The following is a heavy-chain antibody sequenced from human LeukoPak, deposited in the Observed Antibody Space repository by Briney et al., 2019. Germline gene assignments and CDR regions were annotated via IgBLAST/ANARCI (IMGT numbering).Heavy chain of an antibody. V-gene: IGHV4-34*01. CDR1: GGSFSGYY. CDR2: INHSGST. D-gene: IGHD3-10*01. J-gene: IGHJ6*03. Sequence: NPSETLSLTSAVYGGSFSGYYWSWIRQPPGKGLEWIGEINHSGSTNYNPSLKSRVTISVDTSKNQFSLKLSSVTAADTAVYYCAREAGFMVRGSMRGYDDYYYYMDVWGKGTTVTISS. CDR3: AREAGFMVRGSMRGYDDYYYYMDV.